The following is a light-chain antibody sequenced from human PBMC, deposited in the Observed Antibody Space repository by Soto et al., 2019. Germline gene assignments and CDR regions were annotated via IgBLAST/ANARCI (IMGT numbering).Light chain of an antibody. CDR3: SSHAGNTDFV. CDR2: EVN. J-gene: IGLJ1*01. Sequence: QSVLTQPPSASGSPGQSVTISCTGTSSVYVSWYQQHPVKAPKLIIYEVNKRPSGVPDRFSGSKSGNTASLTVSGLQAEDEADYYCSSHAGNTDFVFGTGTKVTVL. CDR1: SSVY. V-gene: IGLV2-8*01.